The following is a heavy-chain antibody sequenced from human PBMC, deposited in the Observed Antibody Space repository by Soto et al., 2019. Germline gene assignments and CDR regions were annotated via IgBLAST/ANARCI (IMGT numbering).Heavy chain of an antibody. D-gene: IGHD2-2*01. CDR1: GYTFTSYY. V-gene: IGHV1-46*01. Sequence: GASGKVSCKASGYTFTSYYMHWVRQAPGQGLEWMGIINPSGGSTSYAQKFQGRVTMTRDTSTSTVYMELRSLRSDDTAVYYCASDNGTNPYYIDYWGQATLVTVSS. CDR2: INPSGGST. J-gene: IGHJ4*02. CDR3: ASDNGTNPYYIDY.